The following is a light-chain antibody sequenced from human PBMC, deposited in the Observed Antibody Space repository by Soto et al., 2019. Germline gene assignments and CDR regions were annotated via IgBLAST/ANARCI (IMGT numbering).Light chain of an antibody. J-gene: IGKJ1*01. CDR1: QAIGNF. V-gene: IGKV1-27*01. CDR3: QNYDSASAPWT. Sequence: DIQMTQSPSSLSASLGDRVTLTCRASQAIGNFLAWYQHKPGKSPKLLIYAASSLELGVPSRFSGSGSGADFTLIISDLQPEDVATYYCQNYDSASAPWTFGQGTKVEIK. CDR2: AAS.